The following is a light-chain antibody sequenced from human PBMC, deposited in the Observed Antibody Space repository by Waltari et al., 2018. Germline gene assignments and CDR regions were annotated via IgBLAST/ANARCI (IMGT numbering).Light chain of an antibody. CDR3: MQGLQTPYT. CDR1: QRLLYGNGFNY. Sequence: DIEMTQSPLSLPVTPGEPASISCRASQRLLYGNGFNYVDWYLQKPGQSPQLLIYLGSNRASGVSDRFRGSGSGTDFTLKISRVEAGDVGLYYCMQGLQTPYTFGRGTKLEIK. CDR2: LGS. V-gene: IGKV2-28*01. J-gene: IGKJ2*01.